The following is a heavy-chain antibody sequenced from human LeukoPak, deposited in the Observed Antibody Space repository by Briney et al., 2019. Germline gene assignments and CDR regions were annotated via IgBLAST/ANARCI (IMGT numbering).Heavy chain of an antibody. D-gene: IGHD3-22*01. CDR1: GFTFSSYA. Sequence: PGGPLRLSCAASGFTFSSYAMSWVRQAPGKGLEWVSTISGSGGSTYYADSVKGRFTISRDNSKNTLYLQMNSLRAEDTAVYFCVRLRRNSDTSGFYYYYDFWGQGTLVTVSS. J-gene: IGHJ4*02. CDR2: ISGSGGST. V-gene: IGHV3-23*01. CDR3: VRLRRNSDTSGFYYYYDF.